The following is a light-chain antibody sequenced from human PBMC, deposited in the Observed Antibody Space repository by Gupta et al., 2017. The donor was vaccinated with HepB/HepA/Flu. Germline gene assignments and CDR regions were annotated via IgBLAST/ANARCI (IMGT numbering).Light chain of an antibody. CDR1: NSAVGAYNY. V-gene: IGLV2-14*01. J-gene: IGLJ3*02. CDR3: KSDASSNIWV. Sequence: SALTQPAHLSGSPGPSITISCTGPNSAVGAYNYVSWYQQHPGKLPKLMIYDVSNRPAGVASRFSASKSGNTASLTISGRKEEDEGDYYCKSDASSNIWVFGGGTKLTVL. CDR2: DVS.